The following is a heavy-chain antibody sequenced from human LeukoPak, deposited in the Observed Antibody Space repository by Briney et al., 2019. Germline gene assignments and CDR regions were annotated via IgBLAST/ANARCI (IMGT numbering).Heavy chain of an antibody. J-gene: IGHJ4*02. CDR3: ARARRFSSLHFDY. Sequence: SVKVSCKASGGTLSSYAISWVRQATGQGLEWMGGIIPIFGTANYAQKFQGRVTITADESTSTAYMELSSLRSEDTAVYYCARARRFSSLHFDYWGQGTLVTVSS. V-gene: IGHV1-69*13. D-gene: IGHD6-13*01. CDR1: GGTLSSYA. CDR2: IIPIFGTA.